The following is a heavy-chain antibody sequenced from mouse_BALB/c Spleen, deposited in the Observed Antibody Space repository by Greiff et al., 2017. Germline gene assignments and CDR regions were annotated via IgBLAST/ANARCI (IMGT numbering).Heavy chain of an antibody. CDR3: ARELRLPLYAMDY. CDR1: GYTFTDYN. D-gene: IGHD1-2*01. J-gene: IGHJ4*01. V-gene: IGHV1-18*01. Sequence: EVQGVESGPELVKPGASVKIPCKASGYTFTDYNMDWVKQSHGKSLEWIGDINPNNGGTIYNQKFKGKATLTVDKSSSTAYMELRSLTSEDTAVYYCARELRLPLYAMDYWGQGTSVTVSS. CDR2: INPNNGGT.